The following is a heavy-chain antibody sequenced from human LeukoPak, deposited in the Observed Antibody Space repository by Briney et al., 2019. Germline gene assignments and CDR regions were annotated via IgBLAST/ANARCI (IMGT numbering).Heavy chain of an antibody. CDR2: LSKSGNT. D-gene: IGHD3-22*01. Sequence: PSETLSLTCTVSGGSISSYYWSWIRLPPGKGLEWIGYLSKSGNTNYSPSLKSRVTIFGDTSKNQFSLKLSSVTAADTAVYYCARAYYDSSGYLYYFDYWGQGTLVAVSS. CDR1: GGSISSYY. J-gene: IGHJ4*02. CDR3: ARAYYDSSGYLYYFDY. V-gene: IGHV4-59*01.